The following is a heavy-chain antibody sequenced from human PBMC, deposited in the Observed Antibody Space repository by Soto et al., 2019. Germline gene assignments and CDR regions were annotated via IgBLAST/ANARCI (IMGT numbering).Heavy chain of an antibody. V-gene: IGHV1-69*13. J-gene: IGHJ6*02. CDR2: IIPIFGTA. CDR3: AVNGVNYYYGMDV. CDR1: GGTFSSYA. Sequence: SVKVSCKASGGTFSSYAISWVRQAPGQGLEWMGGIIPIFGTANYAQKFQGRVTITADESTSTAYMELSSLRSEGTAVYYCAVNGVNYYYGMDVWGQGTTVTVSS. D-gene: IGHD2-8*01.